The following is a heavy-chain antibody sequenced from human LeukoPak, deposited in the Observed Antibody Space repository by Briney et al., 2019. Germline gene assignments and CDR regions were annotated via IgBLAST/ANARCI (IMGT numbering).Heavy chain of an antibody. V-gene: IGHV4-39*01. J-gene: IGHJ4*02. CDR2: IYHSGST. Sequence: SETLSLTCTVSGGSISNYYWSWIRQPPGKGLEWIGNIYHSGSTYYNPSLKSRVTISVDTSKNQFSLKLSSVTAADTAVYYCARHDILTGYSLDYWGQGTLVTVSS. CDR1: GGSISNYY. D-gene: IGHD3-9*01. CDR3: ARHDILTGYSLDY.